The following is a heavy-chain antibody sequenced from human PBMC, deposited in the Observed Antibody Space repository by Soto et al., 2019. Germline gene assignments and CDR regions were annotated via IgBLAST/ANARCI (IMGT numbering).Heavy chain of an antibody. J-gene: IGHJ3*02. CDR1: GYTFINYG. CDR2: ITAYNGNT. V-gene: IGHV1-18*04. D-gene: IGHD4-17*01. CDR3: ARDDFGHLWRALDM. Sequence: QVQLVQSGTEVRKPGASVKVSCKASGYTFINYGITWVRQAPGQGLEWMGWITAYNGNTNYAESLQGRVTMTTDTSTSTAYMELRSLRSDDTAVYFCARDDFGHLWRALDMWGQGTMLTVSS.